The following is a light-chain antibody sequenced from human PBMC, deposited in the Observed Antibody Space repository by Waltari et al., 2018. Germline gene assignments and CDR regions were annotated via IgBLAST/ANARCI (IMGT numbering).Light chain of an antibody. CDR2: ENI. J-gene: IGLJ1*01. V-gene: IGLV2-23*01. CDR3: CSYAGSSTYV. CDR1: TRSLGTHNL. Sequence: QSALTQPASVSGSPGQSITISCTGTTRSLGTHNLVSWYRQSPGKAPQVTIYENIKRPSGVSNRFSGSKSGNTASLTISGLQADDEADYYCCSYAGSSTYVFGSGTTVTVL.